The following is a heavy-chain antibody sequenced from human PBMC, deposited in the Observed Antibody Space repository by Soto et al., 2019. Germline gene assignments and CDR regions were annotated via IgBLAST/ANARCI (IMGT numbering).Heavy chain of an antibody. J-gene: IGHJ4*02. V-gene: IGHV1-69*06. D-gene: IGHD2-2*01. CDR1: GGTFNNYV. CDR2: IIPIFGTA. CDR3: AGRCDSTSCLAHFDY. Sequence: QVQLVQSGAEVKKPGSSVKVSCKASGGTFNNYVLNWVRQAPGQGLEWMGGIIPIFGTANYAQKFQGRVTITADKSTSTAYLELNSLRSEDTAVYYCAGRCDSTSCLAHFDYWGQGTLVTVSS.